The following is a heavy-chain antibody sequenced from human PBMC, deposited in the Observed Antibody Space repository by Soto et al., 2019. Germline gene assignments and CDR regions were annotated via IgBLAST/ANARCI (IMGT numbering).Heavy chain of an antibody. Sequence: EVQLVESGGGLVQPGGSLRLSCAVSGFIVSNNYMSWVRQAPGKGLEWVSVFYSGGSTFYADSVKGRFTISRDNSKNTLHLQMNSLRAEDTAVYYCATSRGAYDYPFDYWGQGTLVTVAS. CDR2: FYSGGST. J-gene: IGHJ4*02. CDR3: ATSRGAYDYPFDY. CDR1: GFIVSNNY. V-gene: IGHV3-66*01. D-gene: IGHD5-12*01.